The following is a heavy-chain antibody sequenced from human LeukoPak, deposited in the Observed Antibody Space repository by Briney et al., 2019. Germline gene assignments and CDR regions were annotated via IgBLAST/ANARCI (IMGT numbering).Heavy chain of an antibody. CDR3: ARSRDTAMVGYYFDY. D-gene: IGHD5-18*01. CDR1: GGSISSYY. V-gene: IGHV4-59*01. J-gene: IGHJ4*02. Sequence: PSETLSLTCTVSGGSISSYYWSWIRQPPGKGLEWIGYIYYSGSTNYNPSLKSRVTISVDTSKNQFSLKLSSVTAADTAVYYCARSRDTAMVGYYFDYWGQGTLVTVSS. CDR2: IYYSGST.